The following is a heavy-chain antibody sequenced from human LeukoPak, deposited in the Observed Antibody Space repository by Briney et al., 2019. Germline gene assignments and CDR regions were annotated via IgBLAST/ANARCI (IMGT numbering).Heavy chain of an antibody. Sequence: GGSLRLPCAASGFTFSGYWMSWVRQAPGKGLEWVANIKQDGSEEYYVDSVKGRFTISRDDAKNSLSLQMNSLRAEDTAVYYCVRGGRTNWFDPWGQGTLVTVSS. CDR3: VRGGRTNWFDP. D-gene: IGHD3-10*01. V-gene: IGHV3-7*01. CDR1: GFTFSGYW. J-gene: IGHJ5*02. CDR2: IKQDGSEE.